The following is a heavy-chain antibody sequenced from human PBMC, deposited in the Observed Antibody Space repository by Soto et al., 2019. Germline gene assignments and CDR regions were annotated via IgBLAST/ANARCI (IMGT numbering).Heavy chain of an antibody. V-gene: IGHV3-74*01. D-gene: IGHD1-1*01. CDR1: GFTFRSHW. CDR3: AKYTLGGKYNYGVDV. J-gene: IGHJ6*02. Sequence: EVQLVESGGGLVQPGGSLRLSCAASGFTFRSHWMHWVRQGPGKGLVWVSRINTDGSNENYADSVKGRFTISRDNSKNTLYLQMNSLRAEDTAVYYCAKYTLGGKYNYGVDVWGQGTTVTVSS. CDR2: INTDGSNE.